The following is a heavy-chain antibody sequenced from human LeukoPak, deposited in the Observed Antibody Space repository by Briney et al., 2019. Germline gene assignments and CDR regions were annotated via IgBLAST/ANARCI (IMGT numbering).Heavy chain of an antibody. CDR1: GYTFTSYA. Sequence: ASVKVSCKASGYTFTSYAMHWVRQAPGQRLEWMGWINAGNGNTKYSQKFQGRVTITRDTSASTAYMELSSLRSEDTAVYYCAREGDPYDFWSGITPLWGQGTLVTVSS. J-gene: IGHJ4*02. D-gene: IGHD3-3*01. CDR2: INAGNGNT. CDR3: AREGDPYDFWSGITPL. V-gene: IGHV1-3*01.